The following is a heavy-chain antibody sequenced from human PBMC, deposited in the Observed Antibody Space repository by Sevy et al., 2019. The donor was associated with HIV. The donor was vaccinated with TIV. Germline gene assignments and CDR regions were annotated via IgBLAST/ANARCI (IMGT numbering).Heavy chain of an antibody. CDR1: GYTFTSYD. CDR3: ARAFFPRPPLYCPLGY. V-gene: IGHV1-8*01. D-gene: IGHD3-3*01. J-gene: IGHJ4*02. CDR2: MNPNSGNT. Sequence: APVKVSCKASGYTFTSYDINWVRQATGQGLEWMGWMNPNSGNTGYAQKFQGRVTMTRNTSISIAYMELSSLRSEDTAVYYCARAFFPRPPLYCPLGYWGQGTLVTVSS.